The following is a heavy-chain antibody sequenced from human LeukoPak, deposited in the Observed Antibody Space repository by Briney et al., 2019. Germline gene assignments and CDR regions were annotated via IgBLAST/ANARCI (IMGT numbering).Heavy chain of an antibody. V-gene: IGHV1-18*01. D-gene: IGHD3-10*01. CDR1: GYTFSSYG. CDR2: ISAYNGNT. CDR3: ARDSPDGSGTYYNDSTDY. Sequence: ASVKVSCKASGYTFSSYGISWVRQAPGQGLEWMGWISAYNGNTNYRQKLQGRVTMTTDTFTGTAYMDLRSLRSDDTAIYYCARDSPDGSGTYYNDSTDYWGQGTLVTVSS. J-gene: IGHJ4*02.